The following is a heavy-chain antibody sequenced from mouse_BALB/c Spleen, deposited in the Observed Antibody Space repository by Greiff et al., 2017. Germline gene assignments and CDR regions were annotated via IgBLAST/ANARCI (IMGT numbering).Heavy chain of an antibody. CDR1: GFTFSDYG. J-gene: IGHJ2*01. CDR2: ISNLAYSI. CDR3: ARESTAGPFDY. D-gene: IGHD1-2*01. Sequence: EVKLVESGGGLVQPGGSRKLSCAASGFTFSDYGMAWVRQAPGKGPEWVAFISNLAYSIYYADTVTGRFTISRENAKNTLYLEMSSLRSEDTAMYYCARESTAGPFDYWGQGTTRTVSS. V-gene: IGHV5-15*02.